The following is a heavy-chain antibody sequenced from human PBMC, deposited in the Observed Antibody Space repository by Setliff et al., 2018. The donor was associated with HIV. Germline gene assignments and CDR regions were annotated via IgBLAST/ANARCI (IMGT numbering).Heavy chain of an antibody. Sequence: GGSLRLSCAASGFTLSDHYIDWIRQAPGKGLEWVSDISASGSMKFYAESVQGRFTISRDNVGNSVYLQMNSLSAGDTALYYCVRGLVLHAFDIWGQGTVVTVSS. J-gene: IGHJ3*02. CDR1: GFTLSDHY. CDR3: VRGLVLHAFDI. D-gene: IGHD2-8*02. V-gene: IGHV3-11*04. CDR2: ISASGSMK.